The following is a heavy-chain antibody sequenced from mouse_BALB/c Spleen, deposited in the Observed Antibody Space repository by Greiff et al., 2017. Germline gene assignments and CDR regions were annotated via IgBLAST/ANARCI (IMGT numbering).Heavy chain of an antibody. CDR3: ARLYYRYDGFDY. CDR1: GFTFSSYA. CDR2: ISSGGSYT. J-gene: IGHJ2*01. D-gene: IGHD2-14*01. V-gene: IGHV5-9-3*01. Sequence: EVHLVESGGGLVKPGGSLKLSCAASGFTFSSYAMSWVRQTPEKRLEWVATISSGGSYTYYPDSVKGRFTISRDNAKNTLYLQMSSLRSEDTAMYYCARLYYRYDGFDYWGQGTTLTVSS.